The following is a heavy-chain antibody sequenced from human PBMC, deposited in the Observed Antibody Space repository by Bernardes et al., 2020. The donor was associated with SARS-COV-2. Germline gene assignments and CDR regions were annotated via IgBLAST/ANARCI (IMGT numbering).Heavy chain of an antibody. CDR3: ATDRRITMIKRNNWFDP. Sequence: ASVKVPCKVSGYTLTELSMHWVRQAPGKGLEWMGGFDPEDGETIYAQKFQGRVTMTEDTSTDTAYMELSSLRSEDTAVYYCATDRRITMIKRNNWFDPWGQGTLVTVSS. CDR1: GYTLTELS. CDR2: FDPEDGET. D-gene: IGHD3-22*01. V-gene: IGHV1-24*01. J-gene: IGHJ5*02.